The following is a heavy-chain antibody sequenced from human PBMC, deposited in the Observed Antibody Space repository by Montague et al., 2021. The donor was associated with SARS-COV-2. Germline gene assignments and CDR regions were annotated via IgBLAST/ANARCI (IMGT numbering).Heavy chain of an antibody. CDR2: INHGGST. CDR3: ARLRDGVVPSPILGVGPYYSYYYMDV. CDR1: GTSFSGYY. J-gene: IGHJ6*03. D-gene: IGHD3-10*01. V-gene: IGHV4-34*01. Sequence: SETLSLTCAVHGTSFSGYYWNWIRQPPGKGLEWIGEINHGGSTKYSTSLKSRLTISADTSENQFSLKLTSVAAADTAVYYCARLRDGVVPSPILGVGPYYSYYYMDVWGGGTTVTVSS.